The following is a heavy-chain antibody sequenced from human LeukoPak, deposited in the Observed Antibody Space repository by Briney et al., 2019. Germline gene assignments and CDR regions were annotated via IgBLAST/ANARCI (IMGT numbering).Heavy chain of an antibody. J-gene: IGHJ5*02. V-gene: IGHV3-11*06. D-gene: IGHD3-10*01. CDR3: ARDSYGDNWFDP. CDR1: GFTFSDYY. Sequence: GGSLRLSCAASGFTFSDYYMSWIRQAPGKGLEWISYISSTSSFTNYADSVRGRFTISRDNAKNSLYLQMNSLRAEDTAVYYCARDSYGDNWFDPWGQGTLVTVSS. CDR2: ISSTSSFT.